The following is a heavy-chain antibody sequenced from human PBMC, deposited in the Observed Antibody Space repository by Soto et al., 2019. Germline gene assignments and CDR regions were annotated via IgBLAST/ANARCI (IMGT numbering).Heavy chain of an antibody. Sequence: PSETLSLTCAVYGGSFSGYYWSWIRQPPGKGLEWIGEINHSGSTNYNPSLKSRVTISVDTSKNQFSLKLSSVTAADTAVYYCASGLGSNYYYYYMDVWGKGTTVTVS. CDR3: ASGLGSNYYYYYMDV. CDR1: GGSFSGYY. D-gene: IGHD4-4*01. J-gene: IGHJ6*03. CDR2: INHSGST. V-gene: IGHV4-34*01.